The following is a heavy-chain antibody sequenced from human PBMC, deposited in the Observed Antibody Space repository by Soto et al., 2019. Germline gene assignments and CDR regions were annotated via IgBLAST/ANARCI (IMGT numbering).Heavy chain of an antibody. J-gene: IGHJ4*02. CDR3: ASVDSSGWHYYFDY. CDR2: INPNSGGT. CDR1: GYTFTGYY. Sequence: ASLKVSCKAAGYTFTGYYMHWVRQAPGQGLEWMGWINPNSGGTNYAQKFQGRVTMTRDTSISTAYMELSRLRSDDTAVYYCASVDSSGWHYYFDYWGQGTLVTVSS. D-gene: IGHD6-19*01. V-gene: IGHV1-2*02.